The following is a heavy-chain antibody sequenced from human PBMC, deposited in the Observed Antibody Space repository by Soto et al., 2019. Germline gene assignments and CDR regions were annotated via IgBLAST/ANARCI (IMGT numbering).Heavy chain of an antibody. J-gene: IGHJ5*02. V-gene: IGHV4-4*07. CDR2: IYSSGST. D-gene: IGHD1-20*01. CDR1: GGSISSYY. Sequence: SETLSLTCTVSGGSISSYYWSWIRQPAGKGLEWIGRIYSSGSTNYNPSLKSRVTMSVDTSKNQFSLKLTSVTAADTAVYYCARDRAVIGNDGWFDPWGQGTLVTVSS. CDR3: ARDRAVIGNDGWFDP.